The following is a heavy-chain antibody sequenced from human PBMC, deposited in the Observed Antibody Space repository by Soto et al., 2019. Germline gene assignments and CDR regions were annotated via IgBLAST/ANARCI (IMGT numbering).Heavy chain of an antibody. CDR2: IYYSGST. Sequence: QVQLQESGPGLVKPSETLPLTCPASGGSISSYYWSWIRQPPGKGREWIGYIYYSGSTNYNPSLKSRVTISVDTSKNQFSLKLSSVPAADTAVYYCARRYGMAWDYWGQGTLVTVSS. D-gene: IGHD2-8*01. V-gene: IGHV4-59*08. CDR1: GGSISSYY. CDR3: ARRYGMAWDY. J-gene: IGHJ4*02.